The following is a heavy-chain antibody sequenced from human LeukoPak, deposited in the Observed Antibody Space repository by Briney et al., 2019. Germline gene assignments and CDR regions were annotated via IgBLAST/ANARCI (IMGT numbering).Heavy chain of an antibody. CDR2: FNPNSGDT. D-gene: IGHD2-2*01. V-gene: IGHV1-2*02. Sequence: ASVKVSCKASGYTFTGYYMYWVRQAPGQGLECVGWFNPNSGDTNYAQKFQGRVTMTRDTSISTAYMELSRLRSDDTAVYYCARVGRCSSTSCQYFDYWGQGTLVTGSS. J-gene: IGHJ4*02. CDR1: GYTFTGYY. CDR3: ARVGRCSSTSCQYFDY.